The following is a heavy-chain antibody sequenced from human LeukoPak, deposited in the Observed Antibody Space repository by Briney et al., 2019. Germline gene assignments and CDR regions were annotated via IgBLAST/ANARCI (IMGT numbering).Heavy chain of an antibody. CDR1: GGSFSGYY. CDR3: ARSLVGELSY. Sequence: SSETLSLTCAVYGGSFSGYYWSWIRQPPGKGLEWIGEINHSGSTNYNPSLKSRVTISVDTSKNQFSLKLSSVTAADTAVYYCARSLVGELSYWGQGTLVTVSS. D-gene: IGHD3-10*01. V-gene: IGHV4-34*01. CDR2: INHSGST. J-gene: IGHJ4*02.